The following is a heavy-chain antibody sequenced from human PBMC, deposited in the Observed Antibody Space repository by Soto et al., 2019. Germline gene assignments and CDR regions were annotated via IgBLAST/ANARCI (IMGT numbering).Heavy chain of an antibody. Sequence: QVQLVQSGTEVKKPGSSVKVSCKASGGTFRNYPINWVRQAPGQGLEWMGSIFPLTDIPDYAQNFQARLTISADKYTCTAYMELSSLTSDDTAMYFCARGPFVVLNYVASWGQGTLVTVSA. D-gene: IGHD3-16*02. CDR3: ARGPFVVLNYVAS. J-gene: IGHJ4*02. CDR2: IFPLTDIP. V-gene: IGHV1-69*02. CDR1: GGTFRNYP.